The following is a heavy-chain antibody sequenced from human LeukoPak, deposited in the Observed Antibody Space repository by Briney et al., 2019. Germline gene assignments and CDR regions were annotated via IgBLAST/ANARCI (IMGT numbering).Heavy chain of an antibody. V-gene: IGHV3-23*01. J-gene: IGHJ4*02. CDR3: ARVGRAPPFFDY. Sequence: GGSLRLSCAASGFTFSSYAMSWVRQAPGKGLEWVSAISDSGGSTYYADSVKGRFTISRDNSKNTLYLQMNSLRAEDTAVYYCARVGRAPPFFDYWGQGTLVTVSS. D-gene: IGHD1-26*01. CDR1: GFTFSSYA. CDR2: ISDSGGST.